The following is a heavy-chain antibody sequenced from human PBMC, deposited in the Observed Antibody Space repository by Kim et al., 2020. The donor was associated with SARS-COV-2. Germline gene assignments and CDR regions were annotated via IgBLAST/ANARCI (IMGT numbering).Heavy chain of an antibody. J-gene: IGHJ4*02. CDR1: GGSISSNNW. V-gene: IGHV4-4*02. Sequence: SETLSLTCAVSGGSISSNNWWSWVRQPPGKGLEWIGEIHHSGSTKYTPSLESRVTVSLDKSKNHFSLNLSSVTAADTAVYSCARYSWPHFDSWGQGTLVT. D-gene: IGHD4-4*01. CDR2: IHHSGST. CDR3: ARYSWPHFDS.